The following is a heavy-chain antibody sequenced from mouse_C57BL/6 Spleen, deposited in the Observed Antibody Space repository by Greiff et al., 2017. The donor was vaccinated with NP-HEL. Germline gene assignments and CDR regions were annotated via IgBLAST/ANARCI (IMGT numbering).Heavy chain of an antibody. V-gene: IGHV1-80*01. D-gene: IGHD1-1*01. CDR2: IYPGDGDT. Sequence: VKVVESGAELVKPGASVKISCKASGYAFSSYWMNWVKQRPGKGLEWIGQIYPGDGDTNYNGKFKGKATLTADKSSSTAYMQLSSLTSEDSAVYFCARTNYYGTTGWFAYWGQGTLVTVSA. J-gene: IGHJ3*01. CDR3: ARTNYYGTTGWFAY. CDR1: GYAFSSYW.